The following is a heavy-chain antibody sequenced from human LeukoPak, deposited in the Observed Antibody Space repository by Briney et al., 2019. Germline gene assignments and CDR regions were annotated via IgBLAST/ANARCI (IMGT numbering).Heavy chain of an antibody. CDR1: GGSISSGSYY. D-gene: IGHD3-10*01. V-gene: IGHV4-61*02. CDR3: ARDLTLVRGVIIYQHYMDV. Sequence: SETLSLTCTVSGGSISSGSYYWSWIRQPAGKGLEWIGRIYTSGSTNYNPSLKSRVTISVDTSKNQFSLKLSSVTAADTAVYYCARDLTLVRGVIIYQHYMDVWGKGTTVTVSS. CDR2: IYTSGST. J-gene: IGHJ6*03.